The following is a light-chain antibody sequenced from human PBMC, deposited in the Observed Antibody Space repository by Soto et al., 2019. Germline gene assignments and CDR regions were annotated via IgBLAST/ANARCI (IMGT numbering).Light chain of an antibody. Sequence: QSALTQYASVSGSPGQSITISCTGTSSDVGGYNYVSWYQHHPGKAPKLMIYEVSNRPSGVSNRFSGSKSGNTASLSISGLQAEDEADYYCSSYRSSRTVIFGGGTQLTVL. CDR1: SSDVGGYNY. CDR3: SSYRSSRTVI. CDR2: EVS. J-gene: IGLJ2*01. V-gene: IGLV2-14*01.